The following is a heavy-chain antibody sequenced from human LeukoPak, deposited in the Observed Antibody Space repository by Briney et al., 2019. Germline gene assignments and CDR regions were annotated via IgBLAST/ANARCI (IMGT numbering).Heavy chain of an antibody. CDR3: ARQEEMATYDY. V-gene: IGHV5-51*01. CDR1: GDSFTSYW. Sequence: GESLRISCKGSGDSFTSYWIIWVRQMPGKGLEWMGIIYPGDSDTRYSPSFQGQVTISADKSISTAYLQWSSLKASDTAMYYCARQEEMATYDYWGQGTLVTVSS. D-gene: IGHD5-24*01. J-gene: IGHJ4*02. CDR2: IYPGDSDT.